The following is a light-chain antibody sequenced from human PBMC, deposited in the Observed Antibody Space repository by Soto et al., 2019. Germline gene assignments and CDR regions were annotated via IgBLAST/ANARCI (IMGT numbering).Light chain of an antibody. CDR1: QSVSSN. Sequence: ETLMTQSPATLSVSPGERATLSCRASQSVSSNLAWYQQKPGQAPRLLIYGASSRATGIPARFSGSGSGTEFTLTISSLQPEDFAVYYCQQYNNWPPYTFGQGTKLEIK. CDR2: GAS. J-gene: IGKJ2*01. V-gene: IGKV3-15*01. CDR3: QQYNNWPPYT.